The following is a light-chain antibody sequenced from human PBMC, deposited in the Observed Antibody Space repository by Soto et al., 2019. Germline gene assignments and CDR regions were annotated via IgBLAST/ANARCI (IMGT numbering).Light chain of an antibody. CDR1: NIGSKS. V-gene: IGLV3-21*04. CDR2: YDS. Sequence: SYELTQPPSVSVAPGKTARITCGGNNIGSKSVHWYQQKPGQAPVLVIYYDSDRPSGIPERFSGSNSGNTATLTISRVGAGDDADYYCQVWDSSSDRDVVFGGGTKVTVL. CDR3: QVWDSSSDRDVV. J-gene: IGLJ2*01.